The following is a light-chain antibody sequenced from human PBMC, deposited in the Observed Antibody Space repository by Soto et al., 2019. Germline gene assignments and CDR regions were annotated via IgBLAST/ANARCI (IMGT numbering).Light chain of an antibody. Sequence: DIQMTQSPSILSAIVGDRVTITCRASQSISSWLAWYQQKPGKAPKLLIYAATTLQGGVPSRFSGSGSGTDFTLTINSLQPEDFATYYCQQLHSYPFTFGQGTRLEIK. CDR3: QQLHSYPFT. CDR1: QSISSW. V-gene: IGKV1-5*01. J-gene: IGKJ5*01. CDR2: AAT.